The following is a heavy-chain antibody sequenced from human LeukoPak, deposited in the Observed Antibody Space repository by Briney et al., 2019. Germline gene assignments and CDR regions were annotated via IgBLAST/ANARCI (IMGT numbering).Heavy chain of an antibody. V-gene: IGHV4-59*01. CDR3: ARGENYNILTGPPYFDF. D-gene: IGHD3-9*01. J-gene: IGHJ4*02. Sequence: PSETLSLTCTVSGGSIRRYYWNWIRQPPGKGLEWIGYIYSSGSTYYNPSLKSRVTISIGTSENQFSLKLSSVTAADTAVYYCARGENYNILTGPPYFDFWGQGNLVTVSS. CDR2: IYSSGST. CDR1: GGSIRRYY.